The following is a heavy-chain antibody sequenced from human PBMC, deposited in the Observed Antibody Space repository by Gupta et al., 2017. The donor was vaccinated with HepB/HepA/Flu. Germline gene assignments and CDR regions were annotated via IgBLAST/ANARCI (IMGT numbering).Heavy chain of an antibody. D-gene: IGHD5-18*01. CDR2: IIPILGIA. Sequence: QVQLVQSGAEVKKPGSSVKVSCKASGGTFSSYAISWVRQAPGQGLEWMGRIIPILGIANYAQKFQGRVTITADKSTSTAYMELSSLRSEDTAVYYCARARGVDTAMARYYFDYWGQGTLVTVSS. J-gene: IGHJ4*02. V-gene: IGHV1-69*04. CDR1: GGTFSSYA. CDR3: ARARGVDTAMARYYFDY.